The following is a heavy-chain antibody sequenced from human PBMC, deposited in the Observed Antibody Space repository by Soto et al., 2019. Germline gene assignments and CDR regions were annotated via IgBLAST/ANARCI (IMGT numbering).Heavy chain of an antibody. D-gene: IGHD6-19*01. CDR1: GFPFSSYW. V-gene: IGHV3-74*01. J-gene: IGHJ4*02. Sequence: GGSLRLSCAASGFPFSSYWMHWVRQAPGKGLVWVAGIKCDGSSINYADSVKGRFTISRDNSKNTLYLQMNSLRAEDTAVYYCARASIAVAGIAYWGQGTLVTVSS. CDR3: ARASIAVAGIAY. CDR2: IKCDGSSI.